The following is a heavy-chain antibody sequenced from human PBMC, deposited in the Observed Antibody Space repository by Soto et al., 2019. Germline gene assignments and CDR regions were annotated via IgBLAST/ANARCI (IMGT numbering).Heavy chain of an antibody. V-gene: IGHV1-2*07. CDR2: INPKTGDT. D-gene: IGHD1-1*01. J-gene: IGHJ5*02. CDR1: GYTFTDFY. CDR3: ATGTNGTTGWYHP. Sequence: QEQLVQSGTEVKKPGASVTVSCKSSGYTFTDFYLHWLRQAPGQGLEWVGWINPKTGDTKSSHKFQGRVTMSRDTSVSTAYIDLTSLTSDDTAMYYCATGTNGTTGWYHPLGQGTQVTVSS.